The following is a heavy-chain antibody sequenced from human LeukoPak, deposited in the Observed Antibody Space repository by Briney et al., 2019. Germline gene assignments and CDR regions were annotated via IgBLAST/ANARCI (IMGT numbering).Heavy chain of an antibody. Sequence: GASVKVSCKASGYTFTGYYMHWVRQAPGQGLEWMGWINPNSGGTNYAQKFQGRVTMTRDTSISTAYMELSRLRSDDTAVYYCARGGYSSSHGLQDFDYWGQGTLVTVSS. J-gene: IGHJ4*02. CDR3: ARGGYSSSHGLQDFDY. D-gene: IGHD6-6*01. CDR1: GYTFTGYY. V-gene: IGHV1-2*02. CDR2: INPNSGGT.